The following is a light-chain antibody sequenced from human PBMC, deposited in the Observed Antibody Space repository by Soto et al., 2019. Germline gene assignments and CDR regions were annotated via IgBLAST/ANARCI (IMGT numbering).Light chain of an antibody. CDR2: SNN. Sequence: QSVLTQPPSASGTPGQRVTISCSGSSSNIGSKTVNWYQQVPGTAPKLLIYSNNQRPSGVPDRFSGSKSGTSASLAISGLQSEDEADYYCAAWDDSLNGVVFGGGTQLTVL. CDR1: SSNIGSKT. V-gene: IGLV1-44*01. CDR3: AAWDDSLNGVV. J-gene: IGLJ2*01.